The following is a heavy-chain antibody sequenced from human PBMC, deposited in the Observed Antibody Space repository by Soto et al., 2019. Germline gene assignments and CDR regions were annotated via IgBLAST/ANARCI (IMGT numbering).Heavy chain of an antibody. CDR3: ARDVIGEMYTVGYGDL. V-gene: IGHV1-69*01. Sequence: VQLVQSGAEVKKPGSSVRVSCRTSGGTFRNDAFSWVRQAPGQGLEWMGGIFPLFGTSDYEKKFQDRVTITADESASTVYVELRSLTSEDTAMYFCARDVIGEMYTVGYGDLWGPGTLVTVSS. D-gene: IGHD3-10*01. CDR2: IFPLFGTS. CDR1: GGTFRNDA. J-gene: IGHJ5*02.